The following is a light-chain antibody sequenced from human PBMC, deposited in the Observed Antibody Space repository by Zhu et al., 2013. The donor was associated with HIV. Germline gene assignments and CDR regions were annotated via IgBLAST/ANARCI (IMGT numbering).Light chain of an antibody. Sequence: DVQMTQSPSSLSASVGDRVTITCRASPAINNYLAWYQQKPGQVPKLLIYAASTLPSGVPSRFSGSGSGTDFTFTISSLQPEDIATYYCQQYDNVSRTFGQGSKLEIK. CDR2: AAS. V-gene: IGKV1-27*01. J-gene: IGKJ2*02. CDR3: QQYDNVSRT. CDR1: PAINNY.